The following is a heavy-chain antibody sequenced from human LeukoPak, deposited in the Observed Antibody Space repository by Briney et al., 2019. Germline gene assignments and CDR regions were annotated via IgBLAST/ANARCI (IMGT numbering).Heavy chain of an antibody. CDR2: ISWDGGST. CDR3: AKELRLGELSLYRGGGIDY. V-gene: IGHV3-43*01. J-gene: IGHJ4*02. D-gene: IGHD3-16*02. CDR1: GFTFDDYT. Sequence: GGSLRLSCAASGFTFDDYTMHWVRQAPGKGLEWVSLISWDGGSTYYADSVKGRFTISRDNSNNSLYLQMNSLRTKDTALYYCAKELRLGELSLYRGGGIDYWGQGTLVTVSS.